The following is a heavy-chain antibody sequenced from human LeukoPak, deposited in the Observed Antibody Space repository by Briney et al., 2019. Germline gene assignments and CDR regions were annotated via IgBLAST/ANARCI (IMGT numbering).Heavy chain of an antibody. D-gene: IGHD3-10*01. V-gene: IGHV1-46*01. CDR1: GYTFTSYY. CDR3: ARDRRGDYFDY. CDR2: INPSGGST. Sequence: ASVKVSCKASGYTFTSYYMHWVRRAPGQGLEWMGIINPSGGSTSYAQKFQGRVTMTRDTSTSTVYMELSSLRSEDTAVYYCARDRRGDYFDYWGQGTLVTVSS. J-gene: IGHJ4*02.